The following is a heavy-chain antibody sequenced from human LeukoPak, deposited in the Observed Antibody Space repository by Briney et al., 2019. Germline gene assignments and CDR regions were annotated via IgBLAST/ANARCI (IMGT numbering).Heavy chain of an antibody. CDR1: GGSISSYY. J-gene: IGHJ5*02. Sequence: SETLSLTCTVSGGSISSYYWSWIRQPPGKGLEWIGYIYYSGSTNYNPSLKSRVTISVDTPKNQFSLKLSSVTAADTAVYYCARGVPYCSSTSCYDWFDPWGQGTLVTVSS. CDR2: IYYSGST. V-gene: IGHV4-59*08. CDR3: ARGVPYCSSTSCYDWFDP. D-gene: IGHD2-2*01.